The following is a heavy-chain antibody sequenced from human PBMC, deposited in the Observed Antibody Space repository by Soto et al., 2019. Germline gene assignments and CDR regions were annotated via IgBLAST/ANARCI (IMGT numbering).Heavy chain of an antibody. Sequence: PGGSLRLSCAASGFTFSSYAMHWVRQAPGKGLEWVAVISYDGSNKYYADSVKGRFTISRDNSKSTLYLQMNSLRAEDTAVYYCARVGYSYGDYYFDYWGQGTLVTVSS. CDR3: ARVGYSYGDYYFDY. CDR2: ISYDGSNK. D-gene: IGHD5-18*01. J-gene: IGHJ4*02. CDR1: GFTFSSYA. V-gene: IGHV3-30-3*01.